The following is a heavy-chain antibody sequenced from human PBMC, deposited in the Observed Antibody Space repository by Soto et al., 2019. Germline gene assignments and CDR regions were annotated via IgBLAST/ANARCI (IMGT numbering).Heavy chain of an antibody. D-gene: IGHD3-9*01. CDR2: IYHSGST. CDR3: ARGKPYDILTGYYENYYFDY. CDR1: GGSISSGGCS. J-gene: IGHJ4*02. Sequence: SETLSLTCAVSGGSISSGGCSWSWIRQPPGKGLEWIGYIYHSGSTYYNPSLKSRVTISVDRSKNQFSLKLSSVTAADTAVYYCARGKPYDILTGYYENYYFDYWGQGTLVTVSS. V-gene: IGHV4-30-2*01.